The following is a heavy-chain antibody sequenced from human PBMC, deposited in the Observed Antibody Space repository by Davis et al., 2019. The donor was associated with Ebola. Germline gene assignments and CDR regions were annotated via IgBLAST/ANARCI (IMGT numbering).Heavy chain of an antibody. V-gene: IGHV3-74*01. CDR1: GFTFSSYW. CDR3: ARGGPGYSYGYYYGMDV. Sequence: HTGGSLRLPCAASGFTFSSYWMHWVRQAPGKGLVWVSRINSDGSSTSYADSVKGRFTISRDNAKNTLYLQMNSLRAEDTAVYYCARGGPGYSYGYYYGMDVWGQGTTVTVSS. CDR2: INSDGSST. J-gene: IGHJ6*02. D-gene: IGHD5-18*01.